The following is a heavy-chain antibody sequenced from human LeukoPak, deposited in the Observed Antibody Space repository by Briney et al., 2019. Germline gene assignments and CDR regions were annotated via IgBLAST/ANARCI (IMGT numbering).Heavy chain of an antibody. V-gene: IGHV4-34*01. CDR2: INHSGST. J-gene: IGHJ5*02. CDR1: GGSFSGYY. CDR3: ARHFDFPSIATQNGFDP. Sequence: PSETLSLTCAVYGGSFSGYYWSWIRQPPGKGLEWIGEINHSGSTNYNPSLKSRVTISVDTSKNQFSLKLSSVTAADTAVYYCARHFDFPSIATQNGFDPWGQGTLVTVSS. D-gene: IGHD3/OR15-3a*01.